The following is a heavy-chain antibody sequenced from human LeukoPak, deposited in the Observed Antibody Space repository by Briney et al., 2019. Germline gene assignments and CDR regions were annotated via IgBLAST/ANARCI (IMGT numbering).Heavy chain of an antibody. J-gene: IGHJ4*02. D-gene: IGHD3-22*01. Sequence: SVKVSCKASGGTFSSYAISWVRQAPGQGLEWMGRIIPIFGIANYAQKFQSRVTITADKSTSTAYMELSSLRSEDTAVYYCARDTDDSSGYYGNFDYWGQGTLVTVSS. CDR1: GGTFSSYA. CDR3: ARDTDDSSGYYGNFDY. V-gene: IGHV1-69*04. CDR2: IIPIFGIA.